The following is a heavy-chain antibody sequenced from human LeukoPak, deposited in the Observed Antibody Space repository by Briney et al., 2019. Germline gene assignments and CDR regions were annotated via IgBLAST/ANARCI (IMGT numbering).Heavy chain of an antibody. CDR3: AKVTVGTTSRLDT. D-gene: IGHD1-26*01. CDR1: GFTFKTHA. Sequence: QAGGSLRLSCAASGFTFKTHAMSWVRQAPGKGLEWVSSVRSSGGSTYYADSVKGRFTVSRDNPKNTLYLQMSSLRAEDTAVYYCAKVTVGTTSRLDTWGQGTLVTVSS. CDR2: VRSSGGST. V-gene: IGHV3-23*01. J-gene: IGHJ5*02.